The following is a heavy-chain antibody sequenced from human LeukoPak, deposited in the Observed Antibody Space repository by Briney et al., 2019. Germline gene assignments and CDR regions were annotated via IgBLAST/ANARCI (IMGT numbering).Heavy chain of an antibody. CDR1: GFTFSSYA. CDR3: ARASITMIVVVLIDY. Sequence: GRSLRLSCAASGFTFSSYAMHWVRQAPGKGLEWVAVISYDGSNKYYAASVKGRITISRDNYKNTLYLQMNSLRAEDTAVYYCARASITMIVVVLIDYWGQGTLVTVSS. D-gene: IGHD3-22*01. CDR2: ISYDGSNK. V-gene: IGHV3-30-3*01. J-gene: IGHJ4*02.